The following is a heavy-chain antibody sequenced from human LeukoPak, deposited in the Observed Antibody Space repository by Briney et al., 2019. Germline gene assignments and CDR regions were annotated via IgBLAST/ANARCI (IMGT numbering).Heavy chain of an antibody. J-gene: IGHJ6*03. V-gene: IGHV1-18*01. Sequence: ATVSVSCKASGYTFTSYGISWVRQAPGQGLAWMRWISAYNGNTNYVKKLQGRVTMTTHTSTSTAYMELRSLRSDDTAVYYCARPRTGTTPYYYYYMDVWGKGTTVTVSS. D-gene: IGHD1-7*01. CDR3: ARPRTGTTPYYYYYMDV. CDR2: ISAYNGNT. CDR1: GYTFTSYG.